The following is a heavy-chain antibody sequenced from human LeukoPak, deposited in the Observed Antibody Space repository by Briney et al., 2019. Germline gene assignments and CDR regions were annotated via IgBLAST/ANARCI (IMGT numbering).Heavy chain of an antibody. Sequence: SETLSLTCTVSGGSINNYYWSWIRQPPGKGLEWLGYIYSSGVTNYNPSLQSRVTISIDTSKNQFSLKLSSVTAADTAVYYCARDRYSSGYPDAFDIWGQGTMVTVSS. V-gene: IGHV4-4*08. J-gene: IGHJ3*02. CDR1: GGSINNYY. CDR3: ARDRYSSGYPDAFDI. CDR2: IYSSGVT. D-gene: IGHD3-22*01.